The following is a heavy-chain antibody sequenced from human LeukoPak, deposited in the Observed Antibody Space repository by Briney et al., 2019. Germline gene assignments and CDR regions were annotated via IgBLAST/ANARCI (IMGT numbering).Heavy chain of an antibody. D-gene: IGHD1-26*01. CDR1: GDSISSDGHS. CDR2: RAA. V-gene: IGHV4-30-4*07. CDR3: VRGVGGEYFYFDR. Sequence: SETLSPTCGVSGDSISSDGHSWSWIRQPPGKGLEWVGYRAAYHNPSLKSRLALSVDTSNNQFSLRLRSVTAADTAVYYCVRGVGGEYFYFDRWGQGALVTVSA. J-gene: IGHJ4*02.